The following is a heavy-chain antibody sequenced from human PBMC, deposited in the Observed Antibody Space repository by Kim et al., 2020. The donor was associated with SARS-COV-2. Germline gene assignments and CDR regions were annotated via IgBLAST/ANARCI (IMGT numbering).Heavy chain of an antibody. CDR1: GGSFSGYY. CDR3: ADLGGFDY. D-gene: IGHD3-16*01. J-gene: IGHJ4*02. V-gene: IGHV4-34*01. Sequence: SETLSLTCAVYGGSFSGYYWSWIRQPPGKGLEWIGEINHSGSTNYNPSLKSRVTISVDTSKNQFSLKLSSVTAADTAVYYCADLGGFDYWGQGTLVTVSS. CDR2: INHSGST.